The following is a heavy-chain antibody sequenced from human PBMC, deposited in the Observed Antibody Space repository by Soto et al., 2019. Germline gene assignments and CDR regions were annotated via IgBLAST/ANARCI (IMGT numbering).Heavy chain of an antibody. CDR2: TNTYTGDT. CDR3: ARFNAHCSGGTCYSDY. Sequence: QVYLLQPGAGLKKPGASVKLSCRATGSTFSSYGISWVRQAPGQGLEGMGWTNTYTGDTIYAQKFQGRVSMTTDVLTTTSYMELRSLKSDDTAVYFCARFNAHCSGGTCYSDYWGQGTLVTVSS. D-gene: IGHD2-15*01. V-gene: IGHV1-18*01. J-gene: IGHJ4*02. CDR1: GSTFSSYG.